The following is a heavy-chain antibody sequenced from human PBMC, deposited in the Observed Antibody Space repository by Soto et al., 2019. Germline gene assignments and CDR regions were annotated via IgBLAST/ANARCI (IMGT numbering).Heavy chain of an antibody. D-gene: IGHD1-1*01. J-gene: IGHJ4*02. Sequence: DVQLLESGGRLVLPGGSLRLSCAASGFTFNAYSLSWVRQAPGKGLEWVSAISTTGGSTYYADSVKGRFTISRDNSQNTLSLQMNSLRAEDTAVYYCARPDGATYNFRYWGQGTLVTVSS. CDR2: ISTTGGST. CDR3: ARPDGATYNFRY. V-gene: IGHV3-23*01. CDR1: GFTFNAYS.